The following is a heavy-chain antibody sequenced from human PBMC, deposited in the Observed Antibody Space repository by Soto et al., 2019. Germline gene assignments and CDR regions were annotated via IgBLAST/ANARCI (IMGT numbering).Heavy chain of an antibody. CDR2: ISSSSSTI. Sequence: HPGGSLRLSCAASGFTFSSYSMNWVRQAPGKGLEWVSYISSSSSTIYYADSVKGRFTISRDNAKNSLYLQMNSLRDEDTAVYYCARDKRDYYDSSGYRRKPTFDYWGQGTLVTVSS. D-gene: IGHD3-22*01. CDR3: ARDKRDYYDSSGYRRKPTFDY. V-gene: IGHV3-48*02. J-gene: IGHJ4*02. CDR1: GFTFSSYS.